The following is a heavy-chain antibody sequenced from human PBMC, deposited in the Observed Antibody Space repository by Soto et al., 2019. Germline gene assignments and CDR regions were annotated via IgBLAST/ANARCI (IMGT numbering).Heavy chain of an antibody. CDR3: TITRGWPPSGFYI. CDR2: IKSQGSGETL. V-gene: IGHV3-15*07. Sequence: QLVESGGGLVKPGGSLRVSCAASGGIFNAAWMNWVRQVPGKGLEWVASIKSQGSGETLDYAAPVKGRFTISRDDSKNTLYLPMNSLKTEDSAVYYCTITRGWPPSGFYIWGQGTMVTVSS. J-gene: IGHJ3*02. D-gene: IGHD6-19*01. CDR1: GGIFNAAW.